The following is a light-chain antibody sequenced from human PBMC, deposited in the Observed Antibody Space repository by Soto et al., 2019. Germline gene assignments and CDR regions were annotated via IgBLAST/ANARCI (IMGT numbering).Light chain of an antibody. J-gene: IGKJ1*01. V-gene: IGKV3-20*01. CDR2: GAS. CDR3: QQYGSSGT. Sequence: EIVLTQSPVTLSLSPVEIATLSFRASQSVSSYLAWYQQKPGQAPRLLIYGASSRATGIPDRFSGSGSGTDFTLTISRLETEDFAVYYCQQYGSSGTFGQGTKVDIK. CDR1: QSVSSY.